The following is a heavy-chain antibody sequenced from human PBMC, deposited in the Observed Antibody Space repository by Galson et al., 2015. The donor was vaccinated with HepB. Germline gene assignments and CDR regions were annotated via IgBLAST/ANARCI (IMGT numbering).Heavy chain of an antibody. CDR3: TRTPYFYDSIGYYLVFDY. V-gene: IGHV3-49*01. CDR2: VRSKAYGGTT. J-gene: IGHJ4*02. CDR1: GFTFGDYA. D-gene: IGHD3-22*01. Sequence: SLRLSCATSGFTFGDYAMSWFRLAPGEGLEWVAFVRSKAYGGTTEYAASVKGRFTISGDSSKSIVYLQMNSLKTEDTAVYYCTRTPYFYDSIGYYLVFDYWGQGTRVTVSS.